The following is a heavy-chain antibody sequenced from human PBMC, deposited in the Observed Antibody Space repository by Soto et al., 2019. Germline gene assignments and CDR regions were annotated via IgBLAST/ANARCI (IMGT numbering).Heavy chain of an antibody. CDR2: ISGSGGST. D-gene: IGHD2-15*01. V-gene: IGHV3-23*01. CDR1: GFTFSSYA. CDR3: ATFRALGGYYYYGMDV. J-gene: IGHJ6*02. Sequence: PGGSLRLSCAASGFTFSSYAMSWVRQAPGKGLEWVSAISGSGGSTYYADSVKGRFTISRDNSKNTLYLQMNSLRAEDTAVYYCATFRALGGYYYYGMDVWGQGTTVTVSS.